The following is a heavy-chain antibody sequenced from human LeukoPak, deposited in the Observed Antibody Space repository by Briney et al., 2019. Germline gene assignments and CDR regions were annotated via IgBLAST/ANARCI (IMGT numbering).Heavy chain of an antibody. CDR3: ARWDCYDDFFDS. J-gene: IGHJ4*02. D-gene: IGHD2-21*01. Sequence: SETLSLTCTVSGGSISSHYWSWIRQPPGKGLEWIGSVYYSGSTNYNPSLKSRVTISVDRSKNQFSLKLNFVTAADTAVYYCARWDCYDDFFDSWGQGILVTVFS. V-gene: IGHV4-59*11. CDR1: GGSISSHY. CDR2: VYYSGST.